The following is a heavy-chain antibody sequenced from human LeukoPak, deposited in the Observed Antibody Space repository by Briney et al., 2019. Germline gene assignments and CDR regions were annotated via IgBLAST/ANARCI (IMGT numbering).Heavy chain of an antibody. CDR3: AKVPYDSSGYYVGYYFDY. J-gene: IGHJ4*02. CDR1: GFTFSSYG. CDR2: IRYDGSNK. Sequence: GGSLRLSCAASGFTFSSYGMHWVRQAPGKGLEWVAFIRYDGSNKYYADSVKGRFTISRDNSKNTLYLQMNSLRAEDTAVYYCAKVPYDSSGYYVGYYFDYWGQGTLVTVSS. D-gene: IGHD3-22*01. V-gene: IGHV3-30*02.